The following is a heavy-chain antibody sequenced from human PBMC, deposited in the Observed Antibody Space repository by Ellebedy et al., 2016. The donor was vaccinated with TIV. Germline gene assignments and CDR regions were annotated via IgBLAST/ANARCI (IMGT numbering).Heavy chain of an antibody. CDR1: GFTFSSHS. J-gene: IGHJ4*02. CDR3: ARDGAAYCGGDCYTPFDY. CDR2: ISSSSSSM. D-gene: IGHD2-21*02. Sequence: PGGSLRLSCAASGFTFSSHSMNWVRQAPGKGLEWVSYISSSSSSMYYADSVKGRFTIARDNAKNSLYLQMNSLREEDTAVYYCARDGAAYCGGDCYTPFDYWGRGTLVTVSS. V-gene: IGHV3-48*02.